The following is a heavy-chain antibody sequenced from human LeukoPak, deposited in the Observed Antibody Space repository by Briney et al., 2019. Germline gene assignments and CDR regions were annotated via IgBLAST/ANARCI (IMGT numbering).Heavy chain of an antibody. CDR3: ARDMRGIAAPNWFDP. CDR2: INSDGSST. Sequence: GGSLRLSCAASGFTFSSYWMHWVRHAPGKGLVWVSRINSDGSSTSYADSVKGRFTISRDNAKNTLHLQMNSLRAEDTAVYYCARDMRGIAAPNWFDPWGQGTLVTVSS. CDR1: GFTFSSYW. D-gene: IGHD6-13*01. J-gene: IGHJ5*02. V-gene: IGHV3-74*01.